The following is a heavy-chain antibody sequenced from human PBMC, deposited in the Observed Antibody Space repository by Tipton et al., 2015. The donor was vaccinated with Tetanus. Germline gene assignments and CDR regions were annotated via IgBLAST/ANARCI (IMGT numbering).Heavy chain of an antibody. V-gene: IGHV4-4*02. Sequence: TLSLTCAVSGGSISSSNWWSWVRQPPGKGLEWIGEIYHSGSTNYNPSLKSRVTISVDKSKNQFSLKLSSVTAADTAVYYCARGGMTTVTTGGGYYYYYYGMDVWGQGTTVTVSS. CDR3: ARGGMTTVTTGGGYYYYYYGMDV. CDR1: GGSISSSNW. D-gene: IGHD4-11*01. J-gene: IGHJ6*02. CDR2: IYHSGST.